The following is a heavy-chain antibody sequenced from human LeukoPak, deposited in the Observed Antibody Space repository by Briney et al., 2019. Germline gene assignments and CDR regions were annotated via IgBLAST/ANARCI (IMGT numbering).Heavy chain of an antibody. J-gene: IGHJ6*03. D-gene: IGHD6-19*01. Sequence: PSETLSLTCAVSGGSISSSNWWSWVRQPPGKGLEWIGEIYHSGSTNYNPSLKSRVTISVDTSKNQFSLKLSSVTATDTAVYYCARDETYSSDWQSNHYYYYMDVWGKGTTVTVSS. V-gene: IGHV4-4*02. CDR2: IYHSGST. CDR1: GGSISSSNW. CDR3: ARDETYSSDWQSNHYYYYMDV.